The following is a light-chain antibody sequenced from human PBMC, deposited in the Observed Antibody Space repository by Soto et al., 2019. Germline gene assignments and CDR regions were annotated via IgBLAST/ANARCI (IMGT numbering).Light chain of an antibody. Sequence: EIVLTQSPGTLSLSPGERTTISCRASQSISSSYLAWYQQKPGQAPRLLVYGASSRATGIPDRFSGSGSGTDFTLTISRLKPEDFALYYCQQYSSTFWTLGQGTKVHIK. V-gene: IGKV3-20*01. J-gene: IGKJ1*01. CDR3: QQYSSTFWT. CDR2: GAS. CDR1: QSISSSY.